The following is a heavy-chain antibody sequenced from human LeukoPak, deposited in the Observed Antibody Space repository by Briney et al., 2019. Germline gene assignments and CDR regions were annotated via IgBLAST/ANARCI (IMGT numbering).Heavy chain of an antibody. CDR2: INHSGST. V-gene: IGHV4-34*01. D-gene: IGHD2-15*01. CDR1: GGSSSGYY. J-gene: IGHJ4*02. CDR3: ARGRYCSGGSCLPGDY. Sequence: SETLSLTCAVYGGSSSGYYWSWIRQPPGKGLEWIGEINHSGSTNYNPSLKSRVTISVDTSKNQFSLKLSSVTAADTAVYYCARGRYCSGGSCLPGDYWGQGTLVTVSS.